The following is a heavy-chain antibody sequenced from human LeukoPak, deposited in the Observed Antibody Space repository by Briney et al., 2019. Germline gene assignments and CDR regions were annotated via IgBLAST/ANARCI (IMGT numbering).Heavy chain of an antibody. D-gene: IGHD3-22*01. J-gene: IGHJ4*02. Sequence: SETVSLTCNVSGDSISSYYWSWIRQPAGKGLEWIGSISGRGSTNYNHSLNSRVTLSVDTSKNQFSLKLSSVTATDTAVYYCARDRTYYDSTGYYFDFWGQGTLVTVSS. CDR1: GDSISSYY. CDR3: ARDRTYYDSTGYYFDF. V-gene: IGHV4-4*07. CDR2: ISGRGST.